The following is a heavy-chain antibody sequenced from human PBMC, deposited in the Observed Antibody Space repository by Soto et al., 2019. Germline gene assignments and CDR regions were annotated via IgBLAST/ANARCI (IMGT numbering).Heavy chain of an antibody. V-gene: IGHV4-34*01. D-gene: IGHD3-22*01. CDR3: ARPANAHSASSGYHHDAFDI. CDR2: INYNGGA. Sequence: VQLQQWGAGLLKPSETLSLTCAVYGGSFSDYYWSWIRLIPGKGLEWIGEINYNGGANYNPSLKSRVTMSVDTSKNQFPVKMRFVTAADTALYYCARPANAHSASSGYHHDAFDIWGQGRKVTVSS. J-gene: IGHJ3*02. CDR1: GGSFSDYY.